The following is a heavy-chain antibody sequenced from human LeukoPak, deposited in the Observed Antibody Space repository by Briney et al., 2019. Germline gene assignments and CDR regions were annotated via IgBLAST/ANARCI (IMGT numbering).Heavy chain of an antibody. V-gene: IGHV4-34*01. CDR2: INHSGST. CDR3: ASAQYSSGWYSNYYYMDV. J-gene: IGHJ6*03. Sequence: TSETLSLTCAVYGGSFSGYYWSWIRQPPGKGLEWIGEINHSGSTNYNPSLKSRVTISVDTSKNQFSLKLSSVTAADTAVYYCASAQYSSGWYSNYYYMDVWGKGTTVTISS. CDR1: GGSFSGYY. D-gene: IGHD6-19*01.